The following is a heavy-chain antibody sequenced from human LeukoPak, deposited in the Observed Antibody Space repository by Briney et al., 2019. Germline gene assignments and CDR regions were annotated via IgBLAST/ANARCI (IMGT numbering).Heavy chain of an antibody. CDR2: IYYRGST. Sequence: SETLSLTCTVSGGSISSNYWSWIRQSPGKGLEWIGYIYYRGSTDYNPSLRSRGTISVDTSKNQFSLKLSSVTAADTAVYYCARQNYDEVNYYYYGLDVWGQGTTVTVSS. J-gene: IGHJ6*02. CDR3: ARQNYDEVNYYYYGLDV. CDR1: GGSISSNY. D-gene: IGHD3-3*01. V-gene: IGHV4-59*08.